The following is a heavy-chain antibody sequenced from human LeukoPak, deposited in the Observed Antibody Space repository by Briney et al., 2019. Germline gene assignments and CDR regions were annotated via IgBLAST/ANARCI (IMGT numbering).Heavy chain of an antibody. J-gene: IGHJ3*02. V-gene: IGHV1-18*01. CDR1: GYTFTSYG. Sequence: ASVKVSCKASGYTFTSYGISRVRQAPGQGLEWMGWISAYNGNTNYAQKLQGRVTMTTDTSTSTAYMELRSLRSDDTAVYYCAISYCGGDCYSHDAFDIWGQGTMVTVSS. CDR3: AISYCGGDCYSHDAFDI. D-gene: IGHD2-21*01. CDR2: ISAYNGNT.